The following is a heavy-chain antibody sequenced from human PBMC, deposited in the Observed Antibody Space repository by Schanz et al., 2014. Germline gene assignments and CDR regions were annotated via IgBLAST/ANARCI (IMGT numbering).Heavy chain of an antibody. V-gene: IGHV3-23*01. J-gene: IGHJ5*02. D-gene: IGHD3-9*01. Sequence: EMQLLESGGGLAQPGGSLRLSCAASGFTLSNYAMSWVRQAPGKGLEWVSALSEGGGGTHYADSVRGRFTISSDGTKNALYLQRSRLRADDAAVYYCAKAADWPVTRFDPWGQGTLVAVSS. CDR1: GFTLSNYA. CDR3: AKAADWPVTRFDP. CDR2: LSEGGGGT.